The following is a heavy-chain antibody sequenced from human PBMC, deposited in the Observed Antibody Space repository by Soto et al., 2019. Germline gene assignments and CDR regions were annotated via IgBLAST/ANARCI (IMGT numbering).Heavy chain of an antibody. Sequence: TSETLSLTCTVSGGSISSSSYYWGWIRQPPGKGLEWIGNVYYGGSTYYNPSLKSRVTISVDTSKNQFSLKLSSVTAADTAVYYCARENYGDYYFDYWGQGTLVTVSS. CDR1: GGSISSSSYY. J-gene: IGHJ4*02. V-gene: IGHV4-39*07. D-gene: IGHD4-17*01. CDR3: ARENYGDYYFDY. CDR2: VYYGGST.